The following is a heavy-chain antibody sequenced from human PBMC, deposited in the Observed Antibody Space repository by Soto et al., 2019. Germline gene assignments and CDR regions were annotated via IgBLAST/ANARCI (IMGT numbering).Heavy chain of an antibody. V-gene: IGHV3-30*18. CDR2: ISYDGSNK. Sequence: VQLVESGGGLVKPGGSLRLSCAASGFTFSSYGMHWVRQAPGKGLEWVAVISYDGSNKYYADSVKGRFTISRDNSKNTLYLQMNSLRAEDTAVYYCAKEYGSGSYYGSWGQGTLVTVSS. D-gene: IGHD3-10*01. CDR3: AKEYGSGSYYGS. J-gene: IGHJ4*02. CDR1: GFTFSSYG.